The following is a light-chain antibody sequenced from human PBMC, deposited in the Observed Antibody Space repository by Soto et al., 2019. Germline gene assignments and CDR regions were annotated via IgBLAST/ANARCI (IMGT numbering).Light chain of an antibody. CDR1: SSDVGGYNY. V-gene: IGLV2-14*01. Sequence: QSALTQPASVSGSPGQSITISCTGTSSDVGGYNYVSWYQQQPGKAPQLMIYEVSNRPSGVSDRFSGSRSGNTASLTISGIQAEDESDYYCISYTRSSTWVFGGGTKLTVL. J-gene: IGLJ3*02. CDR2: EVS. CDR3: ISYTRSSTWV.